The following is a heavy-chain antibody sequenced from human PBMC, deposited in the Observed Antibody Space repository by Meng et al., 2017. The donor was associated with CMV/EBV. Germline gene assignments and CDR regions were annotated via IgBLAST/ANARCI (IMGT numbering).Heavy chain of an antibody. CDR2: IIPILGIA. D-gene: IGHD2-2*01. CDR3: ARDWDAILYCSSTSCYFGGTQSFYYYGMDV. V-gene: IGHV1-69*04. Sequence: SVKVSCKASGYTFTSYDINWVRQATGQGLEWMGRIIPILGIANYAQKFQGRVTITADKSTSTAYMELSSLRSEDTAVYYCARDWDAILYCSSTSCYFGGTQSFYYYGMDVWGQGTTVTVSS. CDR1: GYTFTSYD. J-gene: IGHJ6*02.